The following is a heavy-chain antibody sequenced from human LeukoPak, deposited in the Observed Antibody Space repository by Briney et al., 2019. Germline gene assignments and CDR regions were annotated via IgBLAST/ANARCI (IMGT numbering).Heavy chain of an antibody. CDR2: VNPSGGST. V-gene: IGHV1-46*01. CDR1: VYTFTSYY. D-gene: IGHD5-18*01. CDR3: ASAHAGYSYGSPYFDY. Sequence: ASVKVSCKASVYTFTSYYMHWVRQAPGQGLEWMGIVNPSGGSTSYAQKFQGRVTMTRDTSTSTVYMELSSLRSEDTAVYYCASAHAGYSYGSPYFDYWGQGTLVTVSS. J-gene: IGHJ4*02.